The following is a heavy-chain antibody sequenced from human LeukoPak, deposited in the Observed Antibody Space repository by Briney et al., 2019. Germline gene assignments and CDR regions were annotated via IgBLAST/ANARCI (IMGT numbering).Heavy chain of an antibody. CDR1: GFTFSSYE. CDR2: INCSGSTI. CDR3: ASGEPYYDSSGYYSRPG. D-gene: IGHD3-22*01. J-gene: IGHJ4*02. Sequence: GGSLRLSCAASGFTFSSYEMNWVRQAPGKGLEWVSYINCSGSTIYYADSVKGRFTISRDNAKNSLYLQMNSLRAEDTADYYCASGEPYYDSSGYYSRPGWGQGTLVTVFS. V-gene: IGHV3-48*03.